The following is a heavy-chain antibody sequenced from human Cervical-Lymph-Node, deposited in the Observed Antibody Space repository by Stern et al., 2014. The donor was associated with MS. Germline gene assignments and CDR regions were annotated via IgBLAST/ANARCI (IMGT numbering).Heavy chain of an antibody. CDR3: AIQLAARPSWFDP. J-gene: IGHJ5*02. Sequence: QMQLVQSGAEVKKPGASVKVSCKASGYTFTSYYMHWVRQAPGQGLEWMGIINPSGGSTSYAQKFQGRVTMTRDTSTSTVYMELSSLRSEDTAVYYCAIQLAARPSWFDPWGQGTLVTVSS. D-gene: IGHD6-6*01. CDR1: GYTFTSYY. CDR2: INPSGGST. V-gene: IGHV1-46*01.